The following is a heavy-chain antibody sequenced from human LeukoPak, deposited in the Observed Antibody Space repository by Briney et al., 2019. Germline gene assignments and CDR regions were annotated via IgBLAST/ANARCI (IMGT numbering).Heavy chain of an antibody. J-gene: IGHJ4*02. V-gene: IGHV5-51*01. CDR2: IYPGDSDT. CDR3: ARIGAKKYDFWSGYYKGGFDY. Sequence: GESLKISCKGSGYSFTSYWIGWVRQMPGKGLEWMGIIYPGDSDTRYSPSFQGQVTISAAKSISTAYLQWSSLKASDTAMYYCARIGAKKYDFWSGYYKGGFDYWGQGTLVTVSS. CDR1: GYSFTSYW. D-gene: IGHD3-3*01.